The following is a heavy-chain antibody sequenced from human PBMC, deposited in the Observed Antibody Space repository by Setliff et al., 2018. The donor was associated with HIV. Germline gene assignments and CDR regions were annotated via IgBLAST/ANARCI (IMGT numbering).Heavy chain of an antibody. Sequence: ETLSLTCAVYGGSFSGYYWSWIRQPPGKGLEWIGEINHGGSTNYNPSLKSRVTISVDTSKNQFSLTLTSVTAADTAVYYCVRDPPLITYGPDHPFDIWGQGTMVTVS. J-gene: IGHJ3*02. CDR3: VRDPPLITYGPDHPFDI. D-gene: IGHD3-10*01. CDR1: GGSFSGYY. CDR2: INHGGST. V-gene: IGHV4-34*01.